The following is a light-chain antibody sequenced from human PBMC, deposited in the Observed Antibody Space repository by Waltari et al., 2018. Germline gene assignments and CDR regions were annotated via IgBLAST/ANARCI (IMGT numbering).Light chain of an antibody. CDR1: QNINNY. CDR3: QQSYSTPLT. J-gene: IGKJ4*01. Sequence: DIQMTQSPSSLSASVGDTVTITCRASQNINNYLSWYQQRPGKAPKLLIYAASALQSGVPSSFSGRGSATDYTLTIISLQPEDSATYFCQQSYSTPLTFGGGTKVEIK. V-gene: IGKV1-39*01. CDR2: AAS.